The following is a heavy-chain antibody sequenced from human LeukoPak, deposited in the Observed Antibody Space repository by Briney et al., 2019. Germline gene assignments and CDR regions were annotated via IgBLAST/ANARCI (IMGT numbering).Heavy chain of an antibody. D-gene: IGHD2-2*01. CDR3: TRASLLGYCSSTSCYQFDY. CDR1: GFTFSSYA. CDR2: ISGSGGST. V-gene: IGHV3-23*01. Sequence: GGSLRLSCAASGFTFSSYAMSWVRQAPGKGLEWVSAISGSGGSTYYADSVKGRFTISRDNSKNTLYLQMNSLRAEDTAVYYCTRASLLGYCSSTSCYQFDYWGQGTLVTVSS. J-gene: IGHJ4*02.